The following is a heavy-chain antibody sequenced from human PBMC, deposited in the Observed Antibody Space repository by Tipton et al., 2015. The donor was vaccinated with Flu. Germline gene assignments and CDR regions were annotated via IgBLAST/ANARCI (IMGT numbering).Heavy chain of an antibody. CDR3: ARRDFSNYVSEPKNWFDF. CDR1: GDSISSGGAY. D-gene: IGHD4-11*01. CDR2: IYYSGST. V-gene: IGHV4-31*03. Sequence: TLSLTCTVSGDSISSGGAYWTWIRQRPGKGLEWIGCIYYSGSTYSNPSLESRITISVDTSNNQFSLEMRSVTAADMAVYYCARRDFSNYVSEPKNWFDFWGQGSLVNVSS. J-gene: IGHJ5*01.